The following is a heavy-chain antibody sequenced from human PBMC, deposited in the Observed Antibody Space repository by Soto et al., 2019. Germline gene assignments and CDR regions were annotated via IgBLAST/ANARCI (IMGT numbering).Heavy chain of an antibody. CDR1: GYTFTSYG. Sequence: AASVKVSCKASGYTFTSYGISWVRRAPGQGLEWMGWISAYNGNTNYAQKLQGRVTMTTDTSTSTAYMELRSLRSDDTAVYYCARGGGSSSSWPYYYYGMDVWGQGTTVTVSS. D-gene: IGHD6-13*01. V-gene: IGHV1-18*01. CDR3: ARGGGSSSSWPYYYYGMDV. J-gene: IGHJ6*02. CDR2: ISAYNGNT.